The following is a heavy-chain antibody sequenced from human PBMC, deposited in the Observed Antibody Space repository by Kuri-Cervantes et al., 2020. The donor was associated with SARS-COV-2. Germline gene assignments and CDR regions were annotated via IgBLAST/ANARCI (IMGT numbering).Heavy chain of an antibody. J-gene: IGHJ3*02. CDR2: ISSSSNTI. D-gene: IGHD5-18*01. Sequence: GESLKLSCVASGFTCSRYSMNWVRQAPGKGLEWVSYISSSSNTIYYADSVKGRSTIPRDNAKHSLYLQMNSLRAEDTAVYYCARGFSGYSYGDAFDIWGQGTMVTVSS. CDR3: ARGFSGYSYGDAFDI. V-gene: IGHV3-48*01. CDR1: GFTCSRYS.